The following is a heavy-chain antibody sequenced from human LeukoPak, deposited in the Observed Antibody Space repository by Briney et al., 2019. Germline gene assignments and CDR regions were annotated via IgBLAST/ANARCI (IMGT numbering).Heavy chain of an antibody. D-gene: IGHD5-18*01. CDR2: INPNSGGT. V-gene: IGHV1-2*02. J-gene: IGHJ4*02. CDR3: ARDQVLDRYSYGFDY. CDR1: GYTFTGYY. Sequence: ASVKVSCKASGYTFTGYYMHWVRQAPGQGLEGMGWINPNSGGTNYAQKFQGRVTMTRDTSISTAYMELSRLRSDDTAVYYCARDQVLDRYSYGFDYWGQGTLVTVSS.